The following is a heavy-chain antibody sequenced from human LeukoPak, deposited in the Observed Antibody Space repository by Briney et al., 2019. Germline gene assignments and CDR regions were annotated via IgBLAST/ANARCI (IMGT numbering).Heavy chain of an antibody. J-gene: IGHJ4*02. Sequence: SETLSLTCTVSGGSTIRGGDYYWSWIRQPPGKGLEWIGYIYYSGSTYYDPSLKSRVIVSIDTFNNQFSLKLSSVTAADTAVYYCAREYISGGYFDFWGQGTLVTVSS. V-gene: IGHV4-30-4*08. CDR1: GGSTIRGGDYY. CDR2: IYYSGST. CDR3: AREYISGGYFDF. D-gene: IGHD2-8*02.